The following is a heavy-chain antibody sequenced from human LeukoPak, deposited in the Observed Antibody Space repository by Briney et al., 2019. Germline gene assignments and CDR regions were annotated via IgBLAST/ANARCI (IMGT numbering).Heavy chain of an antibody. D-gene: IGHD5-18*01. V-gene: IGHV1-24*01. Sequence: RASVKVSCKVSGYTLTELSMHWVRQAPGKGLEWMGGFDPEDGGTIYTQKFQGRVIMTEDTSTDTAYMELRSLRSEDTAVYYCATDISRGYSHGDFDYWGQGTLVTVSS. J-gene: IGHJ4*02. CDR1: GYTLTELS. CDR2: FDPEDGGT. CDR3: ATDISRGYSHGDFDY.